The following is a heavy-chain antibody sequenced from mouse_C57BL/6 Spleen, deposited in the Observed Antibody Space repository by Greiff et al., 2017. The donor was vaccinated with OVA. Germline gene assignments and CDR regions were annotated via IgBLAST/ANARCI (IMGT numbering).Heavy chain of an antibody. J-gene: IGHJ4*01. D-gene: IGHD1-1*01. CDR1: GYAFSGSW. V-gene: IGHV1-82*01. CDR2: IYPGAGDT. Sequence: QVQLQQSGPELVKPGASVTISCKASGYAFSGSWMNWVKQRPGKGLEWIGRIYPGAGDTNYNGKFKGKATLTADKSSSTAYMQLSSLASEDSAVYICASVIATVPTGAMDYWGQGTSVTVSS. CDR3: ASVIATVPTGAMDY.